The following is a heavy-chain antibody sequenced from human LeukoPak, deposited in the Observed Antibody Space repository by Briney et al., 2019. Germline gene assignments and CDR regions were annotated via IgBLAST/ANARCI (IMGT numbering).Heavy chain of an antibody. Sequence: ASVKVSCKASGYTFTSYGISWVRQAPGQGLEWMGWISAYNGNTNYAQKLQGRVTMTTDTSTSTAYMELRSLRSDDTAVYYCARSITGTRGYYYYYYYMDVWGKGTTVSVSS. CDR2: ISAYNGNT. J-gene: IGHJ6*03. D-gene: IGHD1-7*01. CDR1: GYTFTSYG. CDR3: ARSITGTRGYYYYYYYMDV. V-gene: IGHV1-18*01.